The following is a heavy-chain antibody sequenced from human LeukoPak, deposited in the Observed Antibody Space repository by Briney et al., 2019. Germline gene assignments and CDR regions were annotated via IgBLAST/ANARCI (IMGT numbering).Heavy chain of an antibody. CDR3: TRDRSRAEDD. D-gene: IGHD1-14*01. V-gene: IGHV3-7*01. CDR1: GCTFSGHW. CDR2: INQGGSDK. J-gene: IGHJ4*02. Sequence: AGSLRLSCAASGCTFSGHWMSWVRQAPGKGLEWVANINQGGSDKYYVDSVKGRFTISRDNANNLLYLQMNSLRGEDTAVYYCTRDRSRAEDDWGQGTLVTVSS.